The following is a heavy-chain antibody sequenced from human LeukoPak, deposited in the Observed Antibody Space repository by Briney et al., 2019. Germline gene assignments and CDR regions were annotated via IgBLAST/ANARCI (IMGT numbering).Heavy chain of an antibody. D-gene: IGHD1-26*01. Sequence: NPSETLSLTCTVSGGSISSYYRSWIRQPPGKGLEWIGYVYYSGRTNYNPSLKSRVTISVDTSKNQFSLKLSSVTAADTAVYYCARTFSESYYYYGMDVWGQGTTVTVSS. CDR3: ARTFSESYYYYGMDV. CDR1: GGSISSYY. J-gene: IGHJ6*02. V-gene: IGHV4-59*01. CDR2: VYYSGRT.